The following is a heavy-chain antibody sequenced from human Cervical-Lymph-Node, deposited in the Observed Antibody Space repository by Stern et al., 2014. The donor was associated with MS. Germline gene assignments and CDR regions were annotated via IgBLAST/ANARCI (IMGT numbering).Heavy chain of an antibody. CDR1: GFTFSSYA. CDR2: ISGSGGST. J-gene: IGHJ6*02. CDR3: AKNLPVERQWLVRGYYYYYYGMDV. Sequence: EVQLVESGGGLVQPGGSLRLSCAASGFTFSSYAMSWVRQAPGKGLEWVSAISGSGGSTYYADSVKGRFTISRDNSKNTLYLQMNSLRAEDTAVYYCAKNLPVERQWLVRGYYYYYYGMDVWGQGTTVTVSS. V-gene: IGHV3-23*04. D-gene: IGHD6-19*01.